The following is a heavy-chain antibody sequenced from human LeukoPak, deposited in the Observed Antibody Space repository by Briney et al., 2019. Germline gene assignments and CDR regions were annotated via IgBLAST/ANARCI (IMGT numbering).Heavy chain of an antibody. V-gene: IGHV3-53*01. CDR1: GFTVSSNY. CDR3: AKDQAGYNFWSDS. D-gene: IGHD3-3*01. Sequence: PGWSLRLSCAASGFTVSSNYMSWVRQAPGKGLEWVSVIYSGGSTYYADSVKGRFTISRDNSKNTLYLQMNSLRADDTAVYYCAKDQAGYNFWSDSWGQGTLVTVSS. CDR2: IYSGGST. J-gene: IGHJ4*02.